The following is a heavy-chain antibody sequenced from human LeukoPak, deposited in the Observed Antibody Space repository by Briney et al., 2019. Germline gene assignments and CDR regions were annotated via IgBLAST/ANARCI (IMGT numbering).Heavy chain of an antibody. J-gene: IGHJ5*02. CDR3: ARFPYGPYNWFDP. V-gene: IGHV3-21*01. Sequence: GGSLRLSCAASGFTFSSYSMNWVRQAPGKGLEWVSSISSSSSYIYYADSVKGRFTISRDNAKNSLHLQMNSLRAEDTTVYYCARFPYGPYNWFDPWGQGTLVTVSS. D-gene: IGHD3-16*01. CDR2: ISSSSSYI. CDR1: GFTFSSYS.